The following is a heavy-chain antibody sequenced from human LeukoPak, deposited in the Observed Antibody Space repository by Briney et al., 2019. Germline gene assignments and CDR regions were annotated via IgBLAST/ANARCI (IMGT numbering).Heavy chain of an antibody. CDR2: INHSGST. J-gene: IGHJ4*02. CDR1: GGSISSYY. CDR3: ARMKVEMATGFDY. V-gene: IGHV4-34*01. D-gene: IGHD5-24*01. Sequence: SETLSLTCTVSGGSISSYYWSWIRQPPGKGLEWIGEINHSGSTNYNPSLKSRVTISVDTSKNQFSLKLSSVTAADMAVYYCARMKVEMATGFDYWGQGTLVTVSS.